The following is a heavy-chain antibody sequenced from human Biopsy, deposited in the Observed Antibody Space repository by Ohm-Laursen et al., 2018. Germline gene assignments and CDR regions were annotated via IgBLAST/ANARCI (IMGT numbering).Heavy chain of an antibody. V-gene: IGHV1-8*01. CDR1: GYTFTDYD. CDR2: MNPKSGKT. D-gene: IGHD1-26*01. J-gene: IGHJ4*02. Sequence: ASVKVSCKASGYTFTDYDIIWVRQATGQGPEWMGWMNPKSGKTGYEQKFRGRVTMTSDTSISTAYMELSSLGSEDTAVYYCARVGAGAPSIDYFDYWGQGALVTVSS. CDR3: ARVGAGAPSIDYFDY.